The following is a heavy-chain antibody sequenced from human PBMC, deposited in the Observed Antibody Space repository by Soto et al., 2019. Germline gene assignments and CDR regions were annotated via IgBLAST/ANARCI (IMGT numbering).Heavy chain of an antibody. Sequence: HPGGSLRLSCAASGFTFSSYWMHWVRQAPGKGLVWVSRINSDGSSTSYADSVKGRVTITRDTSASTAYMELSSLRSEDTAVYYCARDLRGYYFDYWGQGTLVTVSS. CDR3: ARDLRGYYFDY. J-gene: IGHJ4*02. V-gene: IGHV3-74*01. CDR2: INSDGSST. D-gene: IGHD3-16*01. CDR1: GFTFSSYW.